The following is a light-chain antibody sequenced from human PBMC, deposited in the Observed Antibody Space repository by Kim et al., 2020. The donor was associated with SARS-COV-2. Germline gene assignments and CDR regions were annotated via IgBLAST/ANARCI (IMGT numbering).Light chain of an antibody. CDR3: QQYYSLPLT. CDR1: HGVLTSNNRNS. V-gene: IGKV4-1*01. Sequence: ANISCKSSHGVLTSNNRNSVAWYQKKPGQPPKLIIYWASTRESGVPDRFSGSGSGTDFTHITNSLQAEDVAIYYCQQYYSLPLTFGQGTRLEIK. CDR2: WAS. J-gene: IGKJ5*01.